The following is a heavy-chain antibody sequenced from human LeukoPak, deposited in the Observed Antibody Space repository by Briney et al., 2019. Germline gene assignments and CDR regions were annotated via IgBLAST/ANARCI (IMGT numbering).Heavy chain of an antibody. CDR1: GYTFTGYH. D-gene: IGHD3-22*01. J-gene: IGHJ4*02. CDR2: INPNSGDT. V-gene: IGHV1-2*06. CDR3: ARTPNYYDSSGYVDY. Sequence: ASVKVSCKASGYTFTGYHMHWVRQAPGQGLEWMGRINPNSGDTNYAQKLQGRVTMTTDTSTSTAYMELRSLRSDDTAVYYCARTPNYYDSSGYVDYWGQGTLVTVSS.